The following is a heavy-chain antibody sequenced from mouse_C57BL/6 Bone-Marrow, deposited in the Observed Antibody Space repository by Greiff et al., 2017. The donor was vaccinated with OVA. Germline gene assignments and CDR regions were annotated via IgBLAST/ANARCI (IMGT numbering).Heavy chain of an antibody. D-gene: IGHD2-4*01. Sequence: DVMLVESGGDLVKPGGSLKLSCAASGFTFSSYGMSWVRQTPDKRLEWVATISSGGSYTYYPDSVKGRFTISRDNAKNTLYLQMSSLKSEDTAMYYCARSYYEDAMDYWGQGTSVTVSS. CDR3: ARSYYEDAMDY. CDR1: GFTFSSYG. V-gene: IGHV5-6*02. J-gene: IGHJ4*01. CDR2: ISSGGSYT.